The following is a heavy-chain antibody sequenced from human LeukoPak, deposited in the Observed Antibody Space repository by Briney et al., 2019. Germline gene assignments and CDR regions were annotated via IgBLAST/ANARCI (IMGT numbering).Heavy chain of an antibody. CDR1: GYTFTSYG. D-gene: IGHD1-26*01. Sequence: ASVKVSCKASGYTFTSYGISWVRQAPGQGLEWMGWISAYNGNTNYAQKLQGRVTMTTDTSTSTAYMELRSLRPEDTALYHCAKGSGSYYRYSFDYWGQGTLVTVSS. CDR2: ISAYNGNT. CDR3: AKGSGSYYRYSFDY. V-gene: IGHV1-18*01. J-gene: IGHJ4*02.